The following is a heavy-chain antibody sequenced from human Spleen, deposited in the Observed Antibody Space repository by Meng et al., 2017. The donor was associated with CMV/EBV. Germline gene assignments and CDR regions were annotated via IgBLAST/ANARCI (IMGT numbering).Heavy chain of an antibody. Sequence: GGSLRLSCAASGFTFSSYRMSWVRQAPGKGLEWVSYISSSSSTIYYADSVKGRFTISRDNAQNSLYLQMNSLRAEDTAVYYCARGERGYCSSTSCYPFDYWGQGTLVTVSS. CDR3: ARGERGYCSSTSCYPFDY. CDR2: ISSSSSTI. V-gene: IGHV3-48*04. J-gene: IGHJ4*02. CDR1: GFTFSSYR. D-gene: IGHD2-2*01.